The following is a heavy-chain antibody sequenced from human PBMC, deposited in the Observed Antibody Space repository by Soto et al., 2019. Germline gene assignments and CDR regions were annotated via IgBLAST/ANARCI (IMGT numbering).Heavy chain of an antibody. CDR2: ISWNSGSI. D-gene: IGHD6-6*01. Sequence: DVQLVESGGGLVQPGRSLRLSCAASGLTFDDYAMHWVRQAPGKGLEWVSGISWNSGSIGYADSVKGRFTISRDNAKNSLYLQMNSLRAEDTALYYCAKASGGSIAATFDYWGQGTLVTVSS. J-gene: IGHJ4*02. CDR3: AKASGGSIAATFDY. V-gene: IGHV3-9*01. CDR1: GLTFDDYA.